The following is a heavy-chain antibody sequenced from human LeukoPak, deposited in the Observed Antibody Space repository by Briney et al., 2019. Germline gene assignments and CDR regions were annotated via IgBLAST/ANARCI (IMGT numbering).Heavy chain of an antibody. CDR3: ARGGYSRLNA. V-gene: IGHV3-48*03. CDR1: GFTLSDYE. J-gene: IGHJ5*02. Sequence: GGSLRLSCVASGFTLSDYEVNWVRQAPGKGLEWVSYIGGTGTTRYYADSVKGRFTISRDNAKNSLYLEMNSLRAEDTAVYYCARGGYSRLNAWGQGILVIVSS. D-gene: IGHD1-1*01. CDR2: IGGTGTTR.